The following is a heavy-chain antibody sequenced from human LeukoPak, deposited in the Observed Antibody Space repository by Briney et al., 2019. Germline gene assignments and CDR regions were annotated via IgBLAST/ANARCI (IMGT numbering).Heavy chain of an antibody. J-gene: IGHJ6*03. Sequence: SETLSLTCTVSGYSISSGYYWGWIRQPPGKGLEWIGSIYHSGSTYYNPSLKSRVTISVDTSKNQFSLKLSSVTAADTAVYYCARGIEFHYMDVWGKGTTVTVSS. CDR2: IYHSGST. V-gene: IGHV4-38-2*02. CDR3: ARGIEFHYMDV. CDR1: GYSISSGYY. D-gene: IGHD2-15*01.